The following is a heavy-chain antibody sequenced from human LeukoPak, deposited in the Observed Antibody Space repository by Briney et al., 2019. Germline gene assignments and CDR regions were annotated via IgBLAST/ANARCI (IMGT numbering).Heavy chain of an antibody. Sequence: ASVKVSCKASGYTFTAYYIHWVRQAPGQGLEWMGIINPSGGSTTYAQKFQGRVTMTRDTSTSTVYMELSSLRCEDTAVYYCARDPMDTAMVSYGMDAWGQGTTVTVSS. CDR1: GYTFTAYY. CDR2: INPSGGST. J-gene: IGHJ6*02. V-gene: IGHV1-46*01. D-gene: IGHD5-18*01. CDR3: ARDPMDTAMVSYGMDA.